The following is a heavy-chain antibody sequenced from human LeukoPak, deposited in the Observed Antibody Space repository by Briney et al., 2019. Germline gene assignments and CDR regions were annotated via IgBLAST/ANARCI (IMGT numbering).Heavy chain of an antibody. CDR1: GGSFSGYY. V-gene: IGHV4-34*01. J-gene: IGHJ3*02. CDR3: AREPRSDYGGKSRRLDI. CDR2: INHSGST. D-gene: IGHD4-23*01. Sequence: SETLSLTCAVYGGSFSGYYWSWIRQPPGKGLEWIGGINHSGSTNYNPSLKSRVTISVDTSKNQFSLKLSSVTAADSAVYYCAREPRSDYGGKSRRLDIWGQGTMVTVPS.